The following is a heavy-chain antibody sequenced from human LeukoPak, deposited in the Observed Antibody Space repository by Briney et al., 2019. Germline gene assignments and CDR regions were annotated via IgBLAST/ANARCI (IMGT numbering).Heavy chain of an antibody. Sequence: SETLSLTCTVSGGSISTYYWSWIRQPPGKGLEWIGYIYYSGSTNYNPSLKSRVTISVDTSKNQFSLKLSSVTAADTAVYYCARVHSSGWYYFDYWGQGTLVTVSS. V-gene: IGHV4-59*01. D-gene: IGHD6-19*01. CDR1: GGSISTYY. J-gene: IGHJ4*02. CDR3: ARVHSSGWYYFDY. CDR2: IYYSGST.